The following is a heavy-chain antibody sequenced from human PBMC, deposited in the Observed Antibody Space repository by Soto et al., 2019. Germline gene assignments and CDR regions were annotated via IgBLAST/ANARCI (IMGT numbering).Heavy chain of an antibody. J-gene: IGHJ4*02. CDR3: ARSIVVVTALDY. Sequence: ASVKVSCEASGYTITSCAMHWVRQAPGQRLEWMGWINAGNGNTKYSQKFQGRVTITRDTSASTAYMELSSLRSEDTAVYYCARSIVVVTALDYWGQGTLVTVSS. CDR1: GYTITSCA. CDR2: INAGNGNT. V-gene: IGHV1-3*01. D-gene: IGHD2-21*02.